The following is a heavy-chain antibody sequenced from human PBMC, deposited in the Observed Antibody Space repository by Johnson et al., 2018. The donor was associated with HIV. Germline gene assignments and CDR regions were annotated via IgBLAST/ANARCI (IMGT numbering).Heavy chain of an antibody. CDR1: GFTFSSYG. CDR3: SKGTTVVTPELAFDI. V-gene: IGHV3-30*02. Sequence: QMQLVESGGGVVQPGGSLRLSCAASGFTFSSYGMHWVRQAPGKGLEWVAFIRYDGRNKYYADSVKGRFTISRDNSKNTLYLQMNSLRDEDTAVYYCSKGTTVVTPELAFDIWGQGTMVTVSS. CDR2: IRYDGRNK. D-gene: IGHD4-23*01. J-gene: IGHJ3*02.